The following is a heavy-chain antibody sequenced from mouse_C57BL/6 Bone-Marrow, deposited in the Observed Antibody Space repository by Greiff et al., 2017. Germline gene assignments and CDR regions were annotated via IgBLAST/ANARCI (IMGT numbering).Heavy chain of an antibody. Sequence: EVQLQQSGPELVKPGASVKISCKASGYTFTDYYMNWVKQSHGQSLEWIGDINPNNGGTSYNQKFKGKATLAVDKSSSTAYMELRSLTSEDSAVYYCARGVLRRWGQGTTLTVSS. CDR2: INPNNGGT. V-gene: IGHV1-26*01. J-gene: IGHJ2*01. CDR1: GYTFTDYY. D-gene: IGHD1-2*01. CDR3: ARGVLRR.